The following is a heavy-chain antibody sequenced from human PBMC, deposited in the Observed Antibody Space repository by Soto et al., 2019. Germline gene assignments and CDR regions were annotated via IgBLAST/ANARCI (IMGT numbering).Heavy chain of an antibody. J-gene: IGHJ3*02. CDR1: GFTFTSSA. V-gene: IGHV1-58*01. D-gene: IGHD4-17*01. CDR3: AAEGPTVRDAFDI. CDR2: IVVGSGNT. Sequence: SGFTFTSSAVQWVRQARGQRLEWTGWIVVGSGNTNYAQKFQERVTITRDMSTSTTYMELSSLRSENTAVYYCAAEGPTVRDAFDIWGQGIMVTVSS.